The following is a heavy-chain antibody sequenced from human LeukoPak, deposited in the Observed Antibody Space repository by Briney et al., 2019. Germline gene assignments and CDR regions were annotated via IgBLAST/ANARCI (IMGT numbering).Heavy chain of an antibody. J-gene: IGHJ3*02. CDR3: AAAREYFDSSGYGPVYVAFDI. CDR1: GFTFTNSA. Sequence: SVTVSCKVSGFTFTNSAMQWVRQARGQRLEWIGWIVVGSGNTNYAQKFQERVTITRDMSTSTAYMELSSLRSEDTAVYYCAAAREYFDSSGYGPVYVAFDIWGQGTMVTV. CDR2: IVVGSGNT. V-gene: IGHV1-58*02. D-gene: IGHD3-22*01.